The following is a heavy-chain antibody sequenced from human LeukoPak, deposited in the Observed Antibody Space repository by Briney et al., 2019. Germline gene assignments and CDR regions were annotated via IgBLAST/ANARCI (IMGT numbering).Heavy chain of an antibody. CDR3: ARAHNWKYGSFDF. Sequence: GGSLRLSCAASGFTFSSYSMNWVRQAPGKGLEWVSCISSSYIYYADSVKGRFTISRDNAKNSLYLQMNSLRAEDTAVYYCARAHNWKYGSFDFWGQGTLVTVSS. D-gene: IGHD1-7*01. V-gene: IGHV3-21*01. J-gene: IGHJ4*02. CDR1: GFTFSSYS. CDR2: ISSSYI.